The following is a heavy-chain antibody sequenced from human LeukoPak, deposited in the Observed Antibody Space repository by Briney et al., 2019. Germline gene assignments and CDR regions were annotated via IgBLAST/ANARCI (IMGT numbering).Heavy chain of an antibody. J-gene: IGHJ4*02. CDR3: TKSVGGYYAFDY. CDR2: INPSGGST. D-gene: IGHD3-22*01. CDR1: GYTFTSYY. Sequence: ASVKVSCKASGYTFTSYYMHWVRQAAGQGLEWMGIINPSGGSTSYAQKFQGRVTMTRDTSTSTVYMELSSLRSEDTAVYYCTKSVGGYYAFDYWGQGTLVTVSS. V-gene: IGHV1-46*01.